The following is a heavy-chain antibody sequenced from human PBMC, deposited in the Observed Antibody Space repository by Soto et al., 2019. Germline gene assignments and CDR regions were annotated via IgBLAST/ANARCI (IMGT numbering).Heavy chain of an antibody. D-gene: IGHD3-10*01. J-gene: IGHJ6*02. Sequence: SETLSLTCAVYGGSFSGYYWSWICQPPGKGLEWIGEINHSGSTNYNPSLKSRVTISVDTSKNQFSLKLSSVTAADTAVYYCARAIRITMVRGVISSGMDVWGQGTTVTVSS. CDR1: GGSFSGYY. CDR3: ARAIRITMVRGVISSGMDV. CDR2: INHSGST. V-gene: IGHV4-34*01.